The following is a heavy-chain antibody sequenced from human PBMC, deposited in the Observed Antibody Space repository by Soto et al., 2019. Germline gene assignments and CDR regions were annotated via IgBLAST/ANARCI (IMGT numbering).Heavy chain of an antibody. CDR1: GYAFTSYG. Sequence: QVQLVQSGPEVKNPGASVRVSCVASGYAFTSYGVNWVRQAPGQGLEWMGWIAPHSGRTTYLPKFQGRVTMTADVSTNTAYIELRSLKSDDTGIYCCASAATGSYHSAYWGQGTVVTVSS. J-gene: IGHJ4*02. V-gene: IGHV1-18*04. CDR2: IAPHSGRT. D-gene: IGHD3-10*01. CDR3: ASAATGSYHSAY.